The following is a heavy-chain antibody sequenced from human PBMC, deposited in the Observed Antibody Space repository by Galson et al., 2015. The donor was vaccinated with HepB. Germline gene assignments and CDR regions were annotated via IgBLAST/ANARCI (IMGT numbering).Heavy chain of an antibody. CDR3: ARFIEAFPIPRGSWYQPMGWGYYYYGMDV. J-gene: IGHJ6*02. CDR1: GGTFSSYA. CDR2: IIPIFGTA. D-gene: IGHD2-2*01. Sequence: SVKVSCKASGGTFSSYAISWVRQAPGQGLEWMGGIIPIFGTANYAQKFQGRVTITADESTSTAYMELSSLRSEDTAVYYCARFIEAFPIPRGSWYQPMGWGYYYYGMDVWGQGTTVTVSS. V-gene: IGHV1-69*13.